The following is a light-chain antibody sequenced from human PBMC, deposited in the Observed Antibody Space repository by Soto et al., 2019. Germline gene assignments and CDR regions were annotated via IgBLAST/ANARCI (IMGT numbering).Light chain of an antibody. V-gene: IGLV1-40*01. J-gene: IGLJ3*02. CDR3: QSYDNSLRAWV. Sequence: QSVLTQPPSVSGAPGQWVTISCTGRSSNIGAGYDVHWYLQLPGTAPKLLIYKNANRPSGVPDRFSGSKSGTSASLAITGLQAEDEADYYCQSYDNSLRAWVFGGGTQLTVL. CDR1: SSNIGAGYD. CDR2: KNA.